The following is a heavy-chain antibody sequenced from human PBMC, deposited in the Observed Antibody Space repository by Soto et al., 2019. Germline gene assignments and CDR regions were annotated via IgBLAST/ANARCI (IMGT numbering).Heavy chain of an antibody. Sequence: SETLSLTCAVSRGSLSSGNWWSWVRQPPGKGLEWIGEIYHSGSTNYNPSLKSRVTISVYKSKTQCALKLSSVTAADTAVYYCARGRVVTGNWFQPWGQGTLVTVSS. J-gene: IGHJ5*02. CDR1: RGSLSSGNW. V-gene: IGHV4-4*02. CDR3: ARGRVVTGNWFQP. D-gene: IGHD2-21*02. CDR2: IYHSGST.